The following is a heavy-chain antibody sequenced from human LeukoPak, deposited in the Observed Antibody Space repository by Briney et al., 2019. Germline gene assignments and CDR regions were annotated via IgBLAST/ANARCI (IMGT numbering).Heavy chain of an antibody. CDR2: IRYDGSNK. J-gene: IGHJ3*02. D-gene: IGHD3-10*01. V-gene: IGHV3-30*02. Sequence: GGSLRLSCAASGFTFSSYGMHWVRQAPGKGLEWVAFIRYDGSNKYYAGSVKGRFTISRDNSKNTLYLQMNSLRAEDTAVYYCAKGQGWFGELYADAFDIWGQGTMVTVSS. CDR3: AKGQGWFGELYADAFDI. CDR1: GFTFSSYG.